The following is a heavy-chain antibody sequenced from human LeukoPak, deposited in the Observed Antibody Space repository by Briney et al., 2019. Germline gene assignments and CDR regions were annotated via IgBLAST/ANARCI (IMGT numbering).Heavy chain of an antibody. J-gene: IGHJ6*03. Sequence: SETLSLTCTVSGGSISSGDYYWSWIRQPAGKGLEWIGRIYTSGSTNYNPSLKSRVTISVDTSKNQFSLKLTSVTAADTAVYYCARDCGGDCYSYHYYMDVWGKGTTVTVSS. V-gene: IGHV4-61*02. CDR2: IYTSGST. D-gene: IGHD2-21*02. CDR1: GGSISSGDYY. CDR3: ARDCGGDCYSYHYYMDV.